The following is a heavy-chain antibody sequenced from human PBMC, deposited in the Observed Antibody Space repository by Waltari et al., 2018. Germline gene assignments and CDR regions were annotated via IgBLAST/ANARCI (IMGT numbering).Heavy chain of an antibody. CDR2: ITWNSGSI. V-gene: IGHV3-9*01. CDR3: TRDPREFGGTPYFDY. J-gene: IGHJ4*02. Sequence: EVQLVESGGGLVQPGRSLRITCTVSGFIFNNYAMHWVRQAPGKGLEWVSSITWNSGSIGYADSVKGRFTISRDNAKNSLYLQMIGLRPEDTAYYYCTRDPREFGGTPYFDYWGQGTLVTVSS. D-gene: IGHD2-15*01. CDR1: GFIFNNYA.